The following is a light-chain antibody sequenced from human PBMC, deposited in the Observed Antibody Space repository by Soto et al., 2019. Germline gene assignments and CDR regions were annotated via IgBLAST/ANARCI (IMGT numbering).Light chain of an antibody. V-gene: IGKV1-39*01. J-gene: IGKJ1*01. CDR2: AAS. CDR3: QQSYSTPWT. CDR1: QSISNY. Sequence: DIQMTQSPSSLSASVGDRVTITCRASQSISNYLNWYQQKPGKVPKLLIYAASSLQSGVPSRFSGSGSGTDFTLTISSPQPEDFATYYCQQSYSTPWTFGQGTKVEIK.